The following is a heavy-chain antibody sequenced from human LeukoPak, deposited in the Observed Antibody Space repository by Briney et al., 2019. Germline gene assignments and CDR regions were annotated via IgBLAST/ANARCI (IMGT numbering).Heavy chain of an antibody. Sequence: SQTLSLTCTVSGGSISSGTNYWTWIRQPAGRGLEWIGRIYNRGGTDYNPSLKSRITISLDTSKNQFSLKLSSVTAADTAVYYCARGGYSGYDYFGYWGQGTLVTVSS. CDR1: GGSISSGTNY. V-gene: IGHV4-61*02. D-gene: IGHD5-12*01. CDR3: ARGGYSGYDYFGY. J-gene: IGHJ4*02. CDR2: IYNRGGT.